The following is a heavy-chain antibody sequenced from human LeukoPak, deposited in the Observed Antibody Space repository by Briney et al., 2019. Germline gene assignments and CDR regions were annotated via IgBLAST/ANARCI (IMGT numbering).Heavy chain of an antibody. CDR2: INPKSGGT. CDR3: ARHYSSGWYSD. CDR1: GYTFTGYY. D-gene: IGHD6-19*01. V-gene: IGHV1-2*02. Sequence: GASVKVSCKASGYTFTGYYMHLVRQAPGQGREWLGWINPKSGGTNYAQKFQGRVTMTRDTSISTAYMELSGLRSDDTAVYYCARHYSSGWYSDWGQGTLVTVSS. J-gene: IGHJ4*02.